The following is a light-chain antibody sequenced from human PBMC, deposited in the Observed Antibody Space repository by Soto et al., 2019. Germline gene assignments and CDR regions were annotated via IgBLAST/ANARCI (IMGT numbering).Light chain of an antibody. V-gene: IGKV3-20*01. J-gene: IGKJ5*01. CDR3: KQYANAPVA. CDR2: GAS. Sequence: ETGLAMYRSEVRWFREEGGTRSCRATQAVYSSLLAWYQQKPGQAPRLLIYGASSRATGIPDRFSCSGSGTDFTLSISIRKAEDFAVHHFKQYANAPVAFGQGTRLEIK. CDR1: QAVYSSL.